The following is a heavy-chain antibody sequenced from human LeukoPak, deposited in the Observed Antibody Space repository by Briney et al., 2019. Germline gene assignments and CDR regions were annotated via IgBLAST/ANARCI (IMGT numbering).Heavy chain of an antibody. CDR3: ARAGIYGDSDTINY. V-gene: IGHV1-2*02. J-gene: IGHJ4*02. CDR1: GYAFTGYH. Sequence: GASVKVSCKSSGYAFTGYHMHWVRQAPGQGLQWMGWINPDSGGTTFAQEFQGRVTMTRDTSISTAYMDLSSLRSDDSALYYCARAGIYGDSDTINYWGQGTLVTVSS. D-gene: IGHD4-17*01. CDR2: INPDSGGT.